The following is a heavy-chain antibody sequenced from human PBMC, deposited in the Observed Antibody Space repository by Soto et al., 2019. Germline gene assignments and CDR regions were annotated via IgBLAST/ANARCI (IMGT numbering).Heavy chain of an antibody. CDR2: ISGSGGST. J-gene: IGHJ6*03. CDR1: GFTFSSYA. Sequence: GGSLRLSCAASGFTFSSYAMSWVRQAPGKGLEWVSAISGSGGSTYYADSVKGRFTISRDNSKNTMYLQMNSLRAEDTDVFYCAKVFSYFVSGSSLGRSFDYYYYMDVWGKGTTVTVSS. V-gene: IGHV3-23*01. CDR3: AKVFSYFVSGSSLGRSFDYYYYMDV. D-gene: IGHD3-10*01.